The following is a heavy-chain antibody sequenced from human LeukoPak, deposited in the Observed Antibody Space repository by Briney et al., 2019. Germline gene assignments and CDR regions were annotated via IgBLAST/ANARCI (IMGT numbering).Heavy chain of an antibody. Sequence: GGSLRLSCAASGFTVSSNYMSWVRQAPGKGLEWVSVIYSGGSTYYADSVKGRFTISRDNSKNTLYLQMNSLRAEDTAVYYCAAPSRGRELLTPFDYWGQGTLVTVSS. CDR2: IYSGGST. CDR1: GFTVSSNY. J-gene: IGHJ4*02. CDR3: AAPSRGRELLTPFDY. V-gene: IGHV3-53*01. D-gene: IGHD1-26*01.